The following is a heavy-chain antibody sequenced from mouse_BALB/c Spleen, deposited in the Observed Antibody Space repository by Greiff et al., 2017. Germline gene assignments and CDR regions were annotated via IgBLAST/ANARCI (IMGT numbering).Heavy chain of an antibody. CDR3: ARHRYDEGYMEE. Sequence: QVQLKESGPDLVAPSQSLSITCTVSGFSLTSYGVHWVRQPPGKGLEWLVVIWSDGSTTYNSALKSRLSISKDNSKSQVFLKMNSLQTDDTAMYYCARHRYDEGYMEEWGKGNRGTVAS. CDR2: IWSDGST. V-gene: IGHV2-6-2*01. D-gene: IGHD2-14*01. CDR1: GFSLTSYG. J-gene: IGHJ1*03.